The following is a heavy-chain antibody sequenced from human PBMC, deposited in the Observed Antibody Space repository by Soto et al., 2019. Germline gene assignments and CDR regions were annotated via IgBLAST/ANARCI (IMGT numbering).Heavy chain of an antibody. CDR1: GYTFTAYA. CDR3: ARASGDYVQMMLY. V-gene: IGHV1-2*02. J-gene: IGHJ4*02. D-gene: IGHD4-17*01. CDR2: INPYNGGT. Sequence: ASVKVSCKASGYTFTAYAIHWMRQAPGQRLEWMGWINPYNGGTNYAERFQGRVIITRDTSITTAYMELSRLRSDDTAVYYCARASGDYVQMMLYWGQGTLVTV.